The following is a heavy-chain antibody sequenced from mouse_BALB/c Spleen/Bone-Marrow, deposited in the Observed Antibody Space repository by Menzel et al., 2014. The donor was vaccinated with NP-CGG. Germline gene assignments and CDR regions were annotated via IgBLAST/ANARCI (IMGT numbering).Heavy chain of an antibody. V-gene: IGHV5-12*02. CDR3: ARPLYDGYYAAY. CDR2: ISNGGGST. Sequence: EVKLVESGGGLVQPGGSLKLSCATSGFTFSDYYMYWVRQTPEKRLEWVAYISNGGGSTYYPDTVKGRFTISRDNAKNTLYLQMSRLKSEDTAMYYCARPLYDGYYAAYWGQGTLVTVSA. D-gene: IGHD2-3*01. CDR1: GFTFSDYY. J-gene: IGHJ3*01.